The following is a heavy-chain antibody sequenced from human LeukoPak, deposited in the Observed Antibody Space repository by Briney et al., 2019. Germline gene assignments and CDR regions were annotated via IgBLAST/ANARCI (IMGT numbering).Heavy chain of an antibody. J-gene: IGHJ4*02. V-gene: IGHV4-30-2*01. CDR2: IYHSGTT. CDR3: ARGFGGIVGATKGFDY. Sequence: PSQTLSLTCTVSGGSISSGGYYWSWIRQPPGKGLEWIGYIYHSGTTYYNPSLKSRVTISVDRSKNQFSLKLISVTAADTAVYYCARGFGGIVGATKGFDYWGQGTLVTVSS. D-gene: IGHD1-26*01. CDR1: GGSISSGGYY.